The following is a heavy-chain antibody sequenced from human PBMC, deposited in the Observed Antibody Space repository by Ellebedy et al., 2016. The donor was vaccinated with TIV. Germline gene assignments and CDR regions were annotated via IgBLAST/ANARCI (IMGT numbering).Heavy chain of an antibody. Sequence: GESLKISXAASGFTFSSYAMSWVRQAPGKGLEWVSAISGSGGSTYYADSVKGRFTISRDNAKNSLYLQMNSLRAEDTAVYYCARDRGNWFDPWGQGTLVTVSS. D-gene: IGHD3-10*01. J-gene: IGHJ5*02. CDR3: ARDRGNWFDP. V-gene: IGHV3-23*01. CDR2: ISGSGGST. CDR1: GFTFSSYA.